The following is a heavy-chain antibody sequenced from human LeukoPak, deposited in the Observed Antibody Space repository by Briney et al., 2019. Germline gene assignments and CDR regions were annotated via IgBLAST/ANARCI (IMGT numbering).Heavy chain of an antibody. CDR2: IYYSGST. Sequence: SETLSLTCTVSGGSISSYYWSWIRQPPGKGLEWIGYIYYSGSTNYNPSLKSRVTISVDTSKNQFSLKLSSVTAADTAVYYCAGCPVAGGNQGALDIWGQGTMVTVSS. CDR3: AGCPVAGGNQGALDI. CDR1: GGSISSYY. V-gene: IGHV4-59*01. D-gene: IGHD6-19*01. J-gene: IGHJ3*02.